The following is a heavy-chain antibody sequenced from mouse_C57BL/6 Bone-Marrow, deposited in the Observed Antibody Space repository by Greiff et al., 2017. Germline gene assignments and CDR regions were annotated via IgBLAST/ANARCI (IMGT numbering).Heavy chain of an antibody. CDR3: TITTVAYAMDY. V-gene: IGHV1-78*01. J-gene: IGHJ4*01. Sequence: VTLMESDAELVKPGASVKISCKVSGYTFTDHTIHWMKQRPEQGLEWIGYIYPRDGSTKYNEKFKGKATLTADKSSSTAYMQLNSLTSEDSAVYFCTITTVAYAMDYWGQGTSVTVSS. CDR2: IYPRDGST. CDR1: GYTFTDHT. D-gene: IGHD1-1*01.